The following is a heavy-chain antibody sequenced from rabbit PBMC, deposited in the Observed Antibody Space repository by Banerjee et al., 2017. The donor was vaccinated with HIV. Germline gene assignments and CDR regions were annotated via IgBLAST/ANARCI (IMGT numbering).Heavy chain of an antibody. CDR1: GFSLSSNDM. V-gene: IGHV1S45*01. D-gene: IGHD1-1*01. Sequence: QEQLKETGGGLVQPGESLTLSCKVSGFSLSSNDMSWVRQAPGKGLERIGCIDTGSATTYYASWAKGRITISKTSSTTVTLQMTSLTAADTATYFCARHRAGGYGHDLWGQGTLVTVS. CDR3: ARHRAGGYGHDL. J-gene: IGHJ3*01. CDR2: IDTGSATT.